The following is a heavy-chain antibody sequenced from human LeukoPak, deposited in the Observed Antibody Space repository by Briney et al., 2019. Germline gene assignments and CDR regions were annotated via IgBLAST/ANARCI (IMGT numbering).Heavy chain of an antibody. D-gene: IGHD3-10*01. V-gene: IGHV3-9*01. CDR3: AKDLRSFPLSFDY. Sequence: PGGSLRLSCAASGFTFDDYAMHWVRQAPGKGLEWVSGISWNSGSIGYADSVKGRFTISRDNAKNSLYLQMNSLRAEDTALYYCAKDLRSFPLSFDYWGQGTLVTVSS. J-gene: IGHJ4*02. CDR1: GFTFDDYA. CDR2: ISWNSGSI.